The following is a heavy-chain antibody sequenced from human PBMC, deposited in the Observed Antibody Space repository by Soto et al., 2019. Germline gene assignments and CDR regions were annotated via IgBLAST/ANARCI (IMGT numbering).Heavy chain of an antibody. V-gene: IGHV1-46*01. D-gene: IGHD3-3*01. CDR1: GYTFANDY. CDR2: IKPSGGAT. Sequence: ASVKVSCKASGYTFANDYIHWVRQVPGQGLEWMGRIKPSGGATLYAQKFQGRVTMTRDTSTNTLHMDLSSLRSDDTAMYYCSRDTRSISGLAQTPIDFWGQGTLVTVSS. CDR3: SRDTRSISGLAQTPIDF. J-gene: IGHJ4*02.